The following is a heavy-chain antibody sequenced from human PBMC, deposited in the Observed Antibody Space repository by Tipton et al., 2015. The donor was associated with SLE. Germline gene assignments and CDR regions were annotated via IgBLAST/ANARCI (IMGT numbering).Heavy chain of an antibody. CDR3: AIRRGGEVLDYYYGMDV. CDR2: INHSGSS. V-gene: IGHV4-39*07. Sequence: TLSLTCTVSGASISSGGYYWSWIRQPPGKGLEWIGEINHSGSSNYNPSLKSRVTISVDTSKNQFSLKLSSVTAADTAVYYCAIRRGGEVLDYYYGMDVWGQGTTVTVSS. D-gene: IGHD1-26*01. CDR1: GASISSGGYY. J-gene: IGHJ6*02.